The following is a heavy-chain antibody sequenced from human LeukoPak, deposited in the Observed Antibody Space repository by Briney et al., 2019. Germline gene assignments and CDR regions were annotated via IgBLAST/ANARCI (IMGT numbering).Heavy chain of an antibody. D-gene: IGHD2-2*01. CDR2: AHYRGST. Sequence: SETLSLTCTVSSGSIGSHFWSWIRQPPGKGLEWIGHAHYRGSTNYNPSLKNRVTISVDTSENQFSLKLRSVTAADTAVYYCAGASSYCSSTSCYTEHAWFDPWGQGTLVTVSS. CDR3: AGASSYCSSTSCYTEHAWFDP. CDR1: SGSIGSHF. J-gene: IGHJ5*02. V-gene: IGHV4-59*11.